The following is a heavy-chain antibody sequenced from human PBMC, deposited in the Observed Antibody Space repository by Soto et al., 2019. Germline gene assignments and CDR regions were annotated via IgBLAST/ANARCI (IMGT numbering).Heavy chain of an antibody. CDR2: INSGTGNT. Sequence: ASVKVSCKASGYTFTSYAMHWVRQAPGQRHEAMGWINSGTGNTKYSQKFQGRVAITRDTSASTAYMELSSLGSEDTALFYCVRGITTTWHDGFDYWGQGTPVTISS. D-gene: IGHD1-1*01. J-gene: IGHJ4*02. CDR1: GYTFTSYA. CDR3: VRGITTTWHDGFDY. V-gene: IGHV1-3*04.